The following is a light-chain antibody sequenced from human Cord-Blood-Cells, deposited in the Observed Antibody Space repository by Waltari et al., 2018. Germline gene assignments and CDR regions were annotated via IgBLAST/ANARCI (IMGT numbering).Light chain of an antibody. Sequence: EIEMTQSPAALSVSPGVRATLSCRASQSVSSNLAWYQQKPGQAPRLLIYGASTRATGIPARFSGSGSGTEFTLTISSLQSEDFAVYYCQQYNNWPITFGQGTRLEIK. CDR2: GAS. J-gene: IGKJ5*01. V-gene: IGKV3-15*01. CDR3: QQYNNWPIT. CDR1: QSVSSN.